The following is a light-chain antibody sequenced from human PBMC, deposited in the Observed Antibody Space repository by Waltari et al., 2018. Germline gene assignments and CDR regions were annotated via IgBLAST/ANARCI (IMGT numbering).Light chain of an antibody. J-gene: IGKJ3*01. CDR1: KGISIW. CDR2: AAS. V-gene: IGKV1D-12*01. Sequence: DIKITQSPSPVSASVGHSVTFTCRASKGISIWLAWYQQKPGKAPKLLIYAASSLQSGVPSRFSGSGSGTDFTLTINSLQPEDFATYYCQQATSFPITFGPGTKVDIK. CDR3: QQATSFPIT.